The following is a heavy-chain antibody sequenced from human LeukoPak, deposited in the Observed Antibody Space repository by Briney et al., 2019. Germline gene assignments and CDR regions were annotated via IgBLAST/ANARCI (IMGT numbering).Heavy chain of an antibody. Sequence: AETLCLTCAIPGGSISSYYTSCTSQPPGKGLEWIGYIYYSGSTNYNPSLKSRLTISVDTSKNQFPLKLSSVTAADTAVYYCARVDFSFSAATGTSPGAFDLWGQGTVVTVSS. CDR3: ARVDFSFSAATGTSPGAFDL. CDR1: GGSISSYY. D-gene: IGHD6-13*01. J-gene: IGHJ5*02. V-gene: IGHV4-59*01. CDR2: IYYSGST.